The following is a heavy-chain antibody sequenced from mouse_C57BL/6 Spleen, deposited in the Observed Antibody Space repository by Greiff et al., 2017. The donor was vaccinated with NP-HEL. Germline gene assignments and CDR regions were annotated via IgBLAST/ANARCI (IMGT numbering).Heavy chain of an antibody. CDR1: GYTFTSYG. Sequence: VQLQQSGAELARPGASVKLSCKASGYTFTSYGISWVKQRTGQGLEWIGEIYPRSGNTYYNEKFKGKATLTADKSSSTAYMELSSLTSEDSAVYLWSGATTVGENCYVDVWVTGTTVTVSS. CDR2: IYPRSGNT. CDR3: SGATTVGENCYVDV. J-gene: IGHJ1*03. V-gene: IGHV1-81*01. D-gene: IGHD1-1*01.